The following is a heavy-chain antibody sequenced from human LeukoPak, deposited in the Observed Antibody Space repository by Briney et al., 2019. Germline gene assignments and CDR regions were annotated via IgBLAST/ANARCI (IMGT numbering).Heavy chain of an antibody. D-gene: IGHD4-17*01. CDR2: TSAYNGNT. J-gene: IGHJ5*02. Sequence: ASVKVSCKASGYTFTSYGISWVRQAPGQGLEWMGWTSAYNGNTNYAQKVERRVTMNRDTSTSTAYMELRSVRSDDTAVYYCARDKGNDYGDYNLFDPWGQGNLVTVSS. CDR1: GYTFTSYG. V-gene: IGHV1-18*01. CDR3: ARDKGNDYGDYNLFDP.